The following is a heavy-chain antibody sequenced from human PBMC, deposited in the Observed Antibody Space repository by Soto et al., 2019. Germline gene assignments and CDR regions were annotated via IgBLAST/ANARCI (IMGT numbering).Heavy chain of an antibody. J-gene: IGHJ3*02. CDR1: GYTFTSYG. Sequence: ASVKVSCKSSGYTFTSYGISWVRRAPGQGLEWMGWISAYNGNTNYAQKLQGRVTMTTDTSTSTAYMELRSLRSDDTAVYYCARDGYYYDSSGYYPDAFDIWGQGTMVTVSS. CDR2: ISAYNGNT. CDR3: ARDGYYYDSSGYYPDAFDI. D-gene: IGHD3-22*01. V-gene: IGHV1-18*04.